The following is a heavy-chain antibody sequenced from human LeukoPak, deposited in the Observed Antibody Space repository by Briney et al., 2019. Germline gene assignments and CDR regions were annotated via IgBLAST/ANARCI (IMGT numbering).Heavy chain of an antibody. CDR2: INPNSGGT. Sequence: ASVEVSCKASGSTFSRFAMSWVRRAPRQGLEWMGWINPNSGGTNYAQKFQGRVTMTRDTSISTAYMELSRLRSDDTAVYYCARGFRLLGYCSSTSCYDAFDIWGQGTMVTVSS. CDR1: GSTFSRFA. J-gene: IGHJ3*02. V-gene: IGHV1-2*02. CDR3: ARGFRLLGYCSSTSCYDAFDI. D-gene: IGHD2-2*01.